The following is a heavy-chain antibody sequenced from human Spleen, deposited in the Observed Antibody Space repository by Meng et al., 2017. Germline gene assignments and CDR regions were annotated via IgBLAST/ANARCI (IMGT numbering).Heavy chain of an antibody. J-gene: IGHJ4*02. Sequence: QVQLVQSGAEVKKPGASVKVSCKASGYTFTGYYMHWVRQAPGQGLEWLGVINCRSGAPTYEPKFQGRLTMTRDTSTSTVSMVLSSLRSEDTAVYFCAREIVVVVAAERGLHYWGQGTLVTVSS. CDR1: GYTFTGYY. D-gene: IGHD2-21*01. CDR2: INCRSGAP. V-gene: IGHV1-46*01. CDR3: AREIVVVVAAERGLHY.